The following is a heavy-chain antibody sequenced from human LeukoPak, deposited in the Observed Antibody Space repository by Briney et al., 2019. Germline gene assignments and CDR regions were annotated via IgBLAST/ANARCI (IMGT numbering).Heavy chain of an antibody. J-gene: IGHJ3*02. Sequence: RPSETLSLTCTVSGYSISSGYYWGWIRQPPGKGLEWSGSIYHSGITYYNPSLKSRVTISVDTSKNHFSLKLSSVTAADTAVYYCARDPRDTEWLGAFDIWGQGTMVTVSS. CDR1: GYSISSGYY. D-gene: IGHD5-18*01. CDR3: ARDPRDTEWLGAFDI. V-gene: IGHV4-38-2*02. CDR2: IYHSGIT.